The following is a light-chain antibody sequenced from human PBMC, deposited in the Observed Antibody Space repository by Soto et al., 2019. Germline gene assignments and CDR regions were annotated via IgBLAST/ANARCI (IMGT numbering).Light chain of an antibody. CDR1: QSVSSY. J-gene: IGKJ3*01. CDR3: QQRSNWPPFT. V-gene: IGKV3-11*01. CDR2: DAS. Sequence: EIVLTQSPATLSLSPGERATLSCRASQSVSSYLAWYQQKPGQAPRLLIYDASNRATGIPARFSGSGSGTDFTLTISSLEPEDFAVYYWQQRSNWPPFTCGPGTKVYIK.